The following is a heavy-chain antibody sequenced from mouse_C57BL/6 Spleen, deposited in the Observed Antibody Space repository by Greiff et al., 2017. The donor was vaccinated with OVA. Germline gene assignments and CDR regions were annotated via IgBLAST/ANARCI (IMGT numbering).Heavy chain of an antibody. CDR3: ATSSGPTRFAY. Sequence: EVKLVESGGGLVKPGGSLKLSCAASGFTFSDYGMHWVRQAPEKGLEWVAYISSGSSTIYYADTVKGRFTISRDNAKNTLFLQMTSLRSEDTAMYYCATSSGPTRFAYWGQGTLVTVSA. V-gene: IGHV5-17*01. J-gene: IGHJ3*01. D-gene: IGHD3-2*02. CDR1: GFTFSDYG. CDR2: ISSGSSTI.